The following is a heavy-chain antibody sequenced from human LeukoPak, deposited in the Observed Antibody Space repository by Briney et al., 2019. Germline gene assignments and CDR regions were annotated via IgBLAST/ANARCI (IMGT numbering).Heavy chain of an antibody. V-gene: IGHV1-18*01. Sequence: ASVKVSCKASGYTFTSYGISWVRRAPGQGLEWMGWISAYNGNTNYAQKLQGRVTMTTDTSTNTAYMELRSLRSDDTAVYYCARDPQQLVGATGGGFEYWGQGTLVTVSS. CDR2: ISAYNGNT. J-gene: IGHJ4*02. CDR1: GYTFTSYG. D-gene: IGHD1-26*01. CDR3: ARDPQQLVGATGGGFEY.